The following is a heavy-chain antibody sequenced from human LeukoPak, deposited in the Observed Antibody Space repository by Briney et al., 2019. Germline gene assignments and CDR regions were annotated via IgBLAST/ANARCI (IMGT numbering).Heavy chain of an antibody. CDR3: ARGGIPTGPYYYFYYMDV. V-gene: IGHV3-30*01. J-gene: IGHJ6*03. CDR1: GFTFSRNV. CDR2: ISYDGNNK. Sequence: GGSLRLSCAASGFTFSRNVMHWVRQAPGKGLEWVALISYDGNNKFYADSVKGRFTISRDNSRNTLYLQVNSLRGEDAAVYSCARGGIPTGPYYYFYYMDVWGRGTAVAVSS. D-gene: IGHD3-10*01.